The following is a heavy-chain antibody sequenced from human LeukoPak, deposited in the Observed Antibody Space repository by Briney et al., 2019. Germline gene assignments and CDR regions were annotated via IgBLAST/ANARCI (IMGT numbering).Heavy chain of an antibody. CDR3: ARLYYDFWRGYPYYFDY. CDR2: IYYSGST. J-gene: IGHJ4*02. CDR1: GGSISSSSYY. V-gene: IGHV4-39*01. Sequence: SETLSLTCTVSGGSISSSSYYWGWIRQPPGKGLEWIGSIYYSGSTYYNPSLKSRVTISVDTSKNQFSLKLSSVTAADTAVYYCARLYYDFWRGYPYYFDYWGQGPLVTVSS. D-gene: IGHD3-3*01.